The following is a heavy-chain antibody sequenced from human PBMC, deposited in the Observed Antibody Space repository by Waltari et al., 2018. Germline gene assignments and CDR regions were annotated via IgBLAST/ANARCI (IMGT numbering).Heavy chain of an antibody. J-gene: IGHJ5*02. V-gene: IGHV4-39*07. CDR3: AREGIAAAGTFFWFDP. D-gene: IGHD6-13*01. Sequence: QLQLQESGPRLVKPSETLSLTCTVSGGPISSNNYYSGWIRHPPGKGLEWIVSIYYSGSTYYNPSLKSRVTISVDTSKNQFSLKLSSVTAADTAVYYCAREGIAAAGTFFWFDPWGQGTLVTVSS. CDR2: IYYSGST. CDR1: GGPISSNNYY.